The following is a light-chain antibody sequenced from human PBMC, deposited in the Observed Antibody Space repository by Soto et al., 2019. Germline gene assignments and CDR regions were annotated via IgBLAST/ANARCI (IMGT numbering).Light chain of an antibody. CDR3: CSYAGSSTGV. Sequence: QSVLTQPASVSGSPGQSITISCTGTSNDVGSYNLVSWYQQHPGKAPKLMIYEGSKRPSGVSNRFSGSKSGNTASLTISGLQAEDEADYYCCSYAGSSTGVFGGGTKLTVL. J-gene: IGLJ2*01. CDR2: EGS. V-gene: IGLV2-23*01. CDR1: SNDVGSYNL.